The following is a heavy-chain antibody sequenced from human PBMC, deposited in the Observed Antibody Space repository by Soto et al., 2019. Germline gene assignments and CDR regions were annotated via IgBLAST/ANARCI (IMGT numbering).Heavy chain of an antibody. CDR3: AKSPRYYDFWSGPPYYYGMDV. CDR2: ISGSGGST. J-gene: IGHJ6*02. D-gene: IGHD3-3*01. Sequence: PGGSLRLSCAASGFTFSSYAMSWVRQAPGKGLEWVSAISGSGGSTYYTDSVKGRFTISRDNSKNTLYLQMNSPRAEDTAVYYCAKSPRYYDFWSGPPYYYGMDVWGQGTTVTVSS. CDR1: GFTFSSYA. V-gene: IGHV3-23*01.